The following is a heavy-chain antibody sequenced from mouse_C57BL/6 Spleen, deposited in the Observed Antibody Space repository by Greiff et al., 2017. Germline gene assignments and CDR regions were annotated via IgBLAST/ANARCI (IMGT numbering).Heavy chain of an antibody. CDR3: AKGPYDYHWYFDV. V-gene: IGHV1-82*01. D-gene: IGHD2-4*01. Sequence: QVQLKESGPELVKPGASVKISCKASGYAFSSSWMNWVKQRPGKGLEWIGRIYPGDGDTNYNGKFKGKSTLTVDKSSSTAYMQLSSLTSEDSAVYYCAKGPYDYHWYFDVWGTGTTVTVSS. CDR2: IYPGDGDT. J-gene: IGHJ1*03. CDR1: GYAFSSSW.